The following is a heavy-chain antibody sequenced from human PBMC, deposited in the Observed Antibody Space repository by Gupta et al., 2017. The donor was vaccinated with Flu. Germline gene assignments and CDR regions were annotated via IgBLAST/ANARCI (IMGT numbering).Heavy chain of an antibody. CDR3: ARQVGTTLSDWFDP. D-gene: IGHD1-26*01. J-gene: IGHJ5*02. CDR2: IYHSGST. Sequence: QVQLQESGPGLVKPSETLSLTCAVSGYSISSGYYWGWIRQPPGKGLEWIGSIYHSGSTYYNPSLKSRVTISVDTSKNQFSLKLSSVTAADTAVYYCARQVGTTLSDWFDPWGQGTLVTVSS. V-gene: IGHV4-38-2*01. CDR1: GYSISSGYY.